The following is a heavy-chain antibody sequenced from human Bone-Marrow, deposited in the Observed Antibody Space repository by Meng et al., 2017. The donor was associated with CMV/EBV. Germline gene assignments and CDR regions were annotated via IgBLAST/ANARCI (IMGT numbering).Heavy chain of an antibody. CDR2: ITPNTGST. CDR1: GYAFNGYY. CDR3: ARGDNVDY. J-gene: IGHJ4*02. V-gene: IGHV1-2*02. Sequence: KVSCKTSGYAFNGYYIHWVRQAPGQGLEWMGWITPNTGSTNYAQKFQGRVTMTRDTSISTAYLELSRLRSDDTAVYYCARGDNVDYWGQGTLVTVSS. D-gene: IGHD3-16*01.